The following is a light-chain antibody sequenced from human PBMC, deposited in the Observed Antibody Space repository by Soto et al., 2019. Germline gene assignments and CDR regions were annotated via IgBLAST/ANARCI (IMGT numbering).Light chain of an antibody. CDR2: GAS. V-gene: IGKV3-15*01. J-gene: IGKJ2*01. CDR3: QQYNNWPPGLKVYT. CDR1: QSVSSN. Sequence: EIVMTQSPATLSVSPGERATLSCRASQSVSSNLAWYQQKPGQAPRLLIYGASTRATGIPARFSGSGSGTAFTLTVSRLQSEDFAVYYCQQYNNWPPGLKVYTFGQGTKLEIK.